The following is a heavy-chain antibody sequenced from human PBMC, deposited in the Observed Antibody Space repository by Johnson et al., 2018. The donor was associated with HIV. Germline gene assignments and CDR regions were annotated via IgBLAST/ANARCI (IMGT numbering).Heavy chain of an antibody. V-gene: IGHV3-30*04. CDR3: ARGSVAGTYLHDAFDM. J-gene: IGHJ3*02. CDR2: ISYDGSNK. D-gene: IGHD1/OR15-1a*01. Sequence: QVQVVESGGGAVQPGRSLRLYCAVSEFTVTNYAMHWVRLAPGKGLQWVAVISYDGSNKYYADSVKGRFTISRDNSKNTLYLQMNSLRAEDTAVYYCARGSVAGTYLHDAFDMWGQGTMVSVSS. CDR1: EFTVTNYA.